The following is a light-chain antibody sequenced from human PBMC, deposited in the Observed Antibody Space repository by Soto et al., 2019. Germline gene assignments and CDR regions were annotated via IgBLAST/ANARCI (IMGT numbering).Light chain of an antibody. V-gene: IGLV1-40*01. CDR3: QSYDSSLFAYV. Sequence: QSVLTQPPSVSAAPGQKVTISCSGSSSNIGNNYVSWYQQLPGTAPKLLIYGNSNRPSGVPDRFSGSKSGTSASLAITGLRAEDEADYYCQSYDSSLFAYVFGTGTKLTVL. CDR2: GNS. CDR1: SSNIGNNYV. J-gene: IGLJ1*01.